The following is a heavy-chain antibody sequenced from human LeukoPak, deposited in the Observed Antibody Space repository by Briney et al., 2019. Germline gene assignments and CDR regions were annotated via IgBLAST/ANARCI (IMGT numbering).Heavy chain of an antibody. V-gene: IGHV4-59*01. Sequence: PSETLSLTCTVSGGSISSYYWNWIRQSPGKGLEWIGYIYYSGSTNYNPSLKSRVTISVDTSKNQLSLKLSSVTAADTAVYYCARLGDSSGYYAFDYWGQGTLVTVSS. CDR2: IYYSGST. J-gene: IGHJ4*02. D-gene: IGHD3-22*01. CDR1: GGSISSYY. CDR3: ARLGDSSGYYAFDY.